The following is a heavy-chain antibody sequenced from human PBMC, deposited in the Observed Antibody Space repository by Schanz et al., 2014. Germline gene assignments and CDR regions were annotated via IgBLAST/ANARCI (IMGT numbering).Heavy chain of an antibody. J-gene: IGHJ2*01. CDR2: ISGSGGST. Sequence: EVPLVESGGGLVEPGGSLRLSCAASGFSFISYAMGWVRQARGKGLEWVSAISGSGGSTYSADSVKGRFTISRDNSKNTLFLQLNSLRADDTAVYYCARNRGSGGQNWYFDLWGRGTLVTVSS. CDR3: ARNRGSGGQNWYFDL. D-gene: IGHD1-26*01. V-gene: IGHV3-23*04. CDR1: GFSFISYA.